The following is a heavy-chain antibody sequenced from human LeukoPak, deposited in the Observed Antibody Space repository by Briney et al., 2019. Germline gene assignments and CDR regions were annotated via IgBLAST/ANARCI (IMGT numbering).Heavy chain of an antibody. D-gene: IGHD4-17*01. Sequence: GGSLRLSCAASGFTFSDYYMSWIRQAPGKGLEWVSYISSSGSTIYYADSVKGRFTISRDNAKNSLYLQMNSLRAEDTAVYYCAREEWLLTNDYGDYKATVYFDYWGQRTLVTVSS. CDR2: ISSSGSTI. V-gene: IGHV3-11*04. CDR1: GFTFSDYY. J-gene: IGHJ4*02. CDR3: AREEWLLTNDYGDYKATVYFDY.